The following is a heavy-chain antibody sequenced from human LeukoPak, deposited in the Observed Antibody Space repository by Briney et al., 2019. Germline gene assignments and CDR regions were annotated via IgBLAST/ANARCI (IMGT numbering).Heavy chain of an antibody. V-gene: IGHV4-59*01. D-gene: IGHD6-13*01. Sequence: SETLSLTCTVSGGSISSYYWSWIRQPPGKGLEWIGYIYYSGSTNYNPSLKSRVTISVDTSKNQFSLKLSSVTAADTAVYYCVRGQGRSSSWIYYMDVWGKGTRSPSP. CDR3: VRGQGRSSSWIYYMDV. CDR1: GGSISSYY. J-gene: IGHJ6*03. CDR2: IYYSGST.